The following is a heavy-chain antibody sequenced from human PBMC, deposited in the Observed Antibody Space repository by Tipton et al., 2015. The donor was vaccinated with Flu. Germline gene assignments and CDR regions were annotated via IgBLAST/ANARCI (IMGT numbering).Heavy chain of an antibody. CDR1: GGSISSYY. Sequence: TLSLTCTVPGGSISSYYWSWIRQPPGKGVEWIGDSYYSGSTNYNPSLKSRVTISVDTSKNQFSLMQSSLTAADTAVSYCASASGPSWFDPGGQGTLVTVSS. D-gene: IGHD5-12*01. J-gene: IGHJ5*02. CDR3: ASASGPSWFDP. CDR2: SYYSGST. V-gene: IGHV4-59*01.